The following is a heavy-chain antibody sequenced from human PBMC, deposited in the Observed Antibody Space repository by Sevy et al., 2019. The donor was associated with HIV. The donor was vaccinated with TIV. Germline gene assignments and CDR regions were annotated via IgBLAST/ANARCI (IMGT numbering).Heavy chain of an antibody. CDR3: AAGDTAFLADLDF. J-gene: IGHJ4*02. CDR1: GFSISTHA. V-gene: IGHV3-23*01. D-gene: IGHD5-18*01. Sequence: GGSLRLSCGASGFSISTHAMNWVRQAPGRGLEWISGISATDGSTHYADSVKGRFTISRDNSKNTVHLQMNSLRAEDTALYYCAAGDTAFLADLDFWGQGALVTVSS. CDR2: ISATDGST.